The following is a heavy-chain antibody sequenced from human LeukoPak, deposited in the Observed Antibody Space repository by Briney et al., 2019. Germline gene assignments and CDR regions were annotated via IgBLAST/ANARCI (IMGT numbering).Heavy chain of an antibody. D-gene: IGHD2-2*01. CDR2: IYSGGDT. V-gene: IGHV3-53*01. J-gene: IGHJ4*02. CDR1: GFTVSGNY. CDR3: ARGPPACSTNCYGYLDY. Sequence: GGSLRLSCAASGFTVSGNYMSWVRQAPGKGLEWISLIYSGGDTYYPDSVRGRFTISRDNSKNALYLQMNSLRAEDTAVYYCARGPPACSTNCYGYLDYWGQGTLVTVSS.